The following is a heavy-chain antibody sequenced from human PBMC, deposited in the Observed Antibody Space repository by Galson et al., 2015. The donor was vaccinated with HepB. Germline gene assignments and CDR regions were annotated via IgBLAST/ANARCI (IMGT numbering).Heavy chain of an antibody. CDR1: GFTFRNYA. D-gene: IGHD6-13*01. CDR2: ILYDVSNK. Sequence: SLRLSCAASGFTFRNYAIHWVRQAPGKGLEWVALILYDVSNKYYADSVKGRLTISRDNSKNTMYLQMNSLRTEDTAVYYCARAAAGSVGWFDPWGQGTLVTVSS. J-gene: IGHJ5*02. V-gene: IGHV3-30*04. CDR3: ARAAAGSVGWFDP.